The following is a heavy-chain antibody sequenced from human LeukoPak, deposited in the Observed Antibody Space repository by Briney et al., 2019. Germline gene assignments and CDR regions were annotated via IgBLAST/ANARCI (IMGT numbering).Heavy chain of an antibody. CDR2: ISYDGSNK. CDR3: ARDSVEWYIFDY. V-gene: IGHV3-30*04. CDR1: GFTFSSYA. J-gene: IGHJ4*02. D-gene: IGHD3-3*01. Sequence: GRSLRLSCAASGFTFSSYAMHWVRQAPGKGLEWVAVISYDGSNKYYADSVKGRFTISRDNSKNTLYLLTNSLRAEDTAVYYCARDSVEWYIFDYWGQGTLVTVSS.